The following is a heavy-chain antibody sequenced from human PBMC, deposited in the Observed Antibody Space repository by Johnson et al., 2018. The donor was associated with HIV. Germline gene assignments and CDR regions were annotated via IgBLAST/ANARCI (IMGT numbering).Heavy chain of an antibody. J-gene: IGHJ3*02. CDR1: GFRFDDYG. Sequence: EVQLVESGGGLVQPGGSLRLSCAASGFRFDDYGMSWVRQAPGKGLEWISTINWNGGRTGYVDSLKGRFTISRDNAKNSLYLQMDSLTADDTAVYYCGRGGRVVMEDVFGIWGQGTMVTVSS. CDR2: INWNGGRT. CDR3: GRGGRVVMEDVFGI. D-gene: IGHD3-3*01. V-gene: IGHV3-20*04.